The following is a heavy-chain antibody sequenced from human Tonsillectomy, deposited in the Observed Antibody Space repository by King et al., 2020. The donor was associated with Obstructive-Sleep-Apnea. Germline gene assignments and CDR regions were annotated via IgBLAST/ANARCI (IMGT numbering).Heavy chain of an antibody. CDR2: IRSKANIYAT. D-gene: IGHD3-3*01. CDR1: GFSFSDSS. CDR3: TLTPLITTLP. J-gene: IGHJ4*02. V-gene: IGHV3-73*01. Sequence: VQLVESGGGLVQPGGSLKLSCAAAGFSFSDSSIHWVRQASGKGLEWVGRIRSKANIYATVYDASVKGRFTISRDDSKNTAYLQMNSLNTEDTAVYYCTLTPLITTLPWGQGTLVTVSS.